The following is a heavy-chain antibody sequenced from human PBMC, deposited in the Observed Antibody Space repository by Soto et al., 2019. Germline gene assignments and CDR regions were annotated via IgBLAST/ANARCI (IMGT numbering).Heavy chain of an antibody. CDR3: VRDVIGFWSGYYTGCFDY. J-gene: IGHJ4*01. CDR2: IKQDGSEE. V-gene: IGHV3-7*01. D-gene: IGHD3-3*01. Sequence: GGSLRLSCAASGFTFSRYWMSWVRQAPGKGLEWVANIKQDGSEESYVDSVRGRFTVSRDNAKNSLYLQMNSLRAEDTAVYYCVRDVIGFWSGYYTGCFDYWGQGILVTVSS. CDR1: GFTFSRYW.